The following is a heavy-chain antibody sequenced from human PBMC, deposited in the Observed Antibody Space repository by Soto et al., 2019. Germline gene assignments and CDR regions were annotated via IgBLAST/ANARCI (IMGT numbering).Heavy chain of an antibody. CDR3: ARDNDVWTGYFFDY. CDR1: GYIFTNYA. D-gene: IGHD3-3*01. V-gene: IGHV1-18*01. J-gene: IGHJ4*02. Sequence: QVQLVQSGAEVRKPGASVKVSCKASGYIFTNYAISWVRQAPGQGPEWMGWISGYNGDTNTHYSQKFQGRVTMTTATSTTTAYTEIRSLRSDDTAVYYCARDNDVWTGYFFDYWGQGTLVTVSS. CDR2: ISGYNGDTNT.